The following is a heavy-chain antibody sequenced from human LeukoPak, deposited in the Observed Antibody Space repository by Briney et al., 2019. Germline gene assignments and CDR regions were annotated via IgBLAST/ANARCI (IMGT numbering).Heavy chain of an antibody. D-gene: IGHD1-14*01. CDR2: SVPMSDTK. Sequence: SVKVSCKASGGSFGDFAIIWVRQAPGPGLEWMGRSVPMSDTKDYAQKFQGRVIFTTDESTTTAHMELSNLSPEDTAVYYCAATSIIFNWFDPWGQGTLVTVSS. CDR1: GGSFGDFA. J-gene: IGHJ5*02. V-gene: IGHV1-69*05. CDR3: AATSIIFNWFDP.